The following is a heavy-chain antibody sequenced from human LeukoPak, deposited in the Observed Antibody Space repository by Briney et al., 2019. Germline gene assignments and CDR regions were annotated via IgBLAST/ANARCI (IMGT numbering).Heavy chain of an antibody. Sequence: GGSLRLSCAASGFTFSDYTMNWVRQAPGKGLEWVSYISISSNTIYYADSVKGRFTISRDNAKNSLYLQMNSLRAEDTAVYYCARDLHLMVRGAPDYWGQGTLVTVSS. D-gene: IGHD3-10*01. CDR1: GFTFSDYT. V-gene: IGHV3-48*04. J-gene: IGHJ4*02. CDR3: ARDLHLMVRGAPDY. CDR2: ISISSNTI.